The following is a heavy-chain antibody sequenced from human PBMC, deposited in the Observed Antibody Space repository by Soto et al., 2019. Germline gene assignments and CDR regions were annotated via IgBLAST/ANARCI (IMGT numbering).Heavy chain of an antibody. CDR3: ALSTNWGSPD. Sequence: GVSLSLSCAASGFPFSSYAMSWVRQAPGKGLEWVSSISGSGGSTYYADSVKGRFTISRDNSKNTLYLQMNSLRAEDTALYYCALSTNWGSPDWGQGTLVTVSS. CDR1: GFPFSSYA. CDR2: ISGSGGST. J-gene: IGHJ4*02. D-gene: IGHD3-16*01. V-gene: IGHV3-23*01.